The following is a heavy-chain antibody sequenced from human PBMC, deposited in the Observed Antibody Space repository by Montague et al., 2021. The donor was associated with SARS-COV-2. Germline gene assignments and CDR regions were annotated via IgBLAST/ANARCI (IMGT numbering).Heavy chain of an antibody. CDR3: ARGLGYTSMFRFFDY. D-gene: IGHD2-2*02. J-gene: IGHJ4*01. CDR2: MYYTGTS. CDR1: GGSASGYY. Sequence: SETRSLTCAISGGSASGYYWAWIRQPPGKGLEWIGYMYYTGTSNYNPSLKSRVSTSIDTSKNHFSLNLTSVAAADTGVYYCARGLGYTSMFRFFDYWGHGAQVTVSS. V-gene: IGHV4-59*02.